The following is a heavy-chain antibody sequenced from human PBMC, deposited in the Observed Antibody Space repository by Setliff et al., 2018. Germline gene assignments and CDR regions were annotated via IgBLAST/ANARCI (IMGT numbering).Heavy chain of an antibody. CDR2: IYSGGSI. Sequence: GGSLRLSCAASGFTFNGHGMNWVRQAPGKGLEWVSTIYSGGSIFYADSVRGRFTISREPSKDTLSLQMDSLRVEDTAVYYCARDPPNVGYVTGRGYFYFGMAVWGHGNTVTVSS. D-gene: IGHD3-10*01. J-gene: IGHJ6*02. CDR3: ARDPPNVGYVTGRGYFYFGMAV. V-gene: IGHV3-53*01. CDR1: GFTFNGHG.